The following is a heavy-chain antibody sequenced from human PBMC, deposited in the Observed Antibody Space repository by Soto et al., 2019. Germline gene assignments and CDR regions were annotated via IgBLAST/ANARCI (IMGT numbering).Heavy chain of an antibody. CDR3: AKDRATTSVSGYFEY. D-gene: IGHD5-12*01. V-gene: IGHV3-23*01. CDR2: ISSSGGST. J-gene: IGHJ4*02. CDR1: GFTFSSYA. Sequence: GGSLRLSCAASGFTFSSYAMSWVRQAPGKGLEWVSGISSSGGSTYYADSVKGRFTISRDKSKNTLDLQVNSLRAEDTAVYYCAKDRATTSVSGYFEYWGQGTLVTVSS.